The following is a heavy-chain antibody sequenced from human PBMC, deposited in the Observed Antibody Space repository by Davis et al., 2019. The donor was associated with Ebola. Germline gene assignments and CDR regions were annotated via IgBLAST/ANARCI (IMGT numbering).Heavy chain of an antibody. CDR1: GDSVFGKTGA. CDR3: VRGWGRSGLDV. Sequence: PSETLSLTCAISGDSVFGKTGAWNWIRQSPSRGLEWLGRTYYTSKWHNDYGESVKMRISINPDTSKNQLSLQLNSVTPEDAAVYYCVRGWGRSGLDVWGQGTTVTVSS. D-gene: IGHD3-16*01. J-gene: IGHJ6*02. CDR2: TYYTSKWHN. V-gene: IGHV6-1*01.